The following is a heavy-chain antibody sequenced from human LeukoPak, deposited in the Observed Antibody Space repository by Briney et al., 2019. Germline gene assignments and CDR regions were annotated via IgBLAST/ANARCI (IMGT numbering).Heavy chain of an antibody. V-gene: IGHV1-8*01. CDR3: ARIRPVTTGLKGYYFDY. D-gene: IGHD1-1*01. Sequence: ASVKVSCKTSGYTFSSYEINWVRQAAGRGLEWVGWMNPKTGKTAYARNLQGRVTITRATSISTSYMDLSALRSEDTAVYYCARIRPVTTGLKGYYFDYWGQGTLVTVSS. CDR1: GYTFSSYE. J-gene: IGHJ4*02. CDR2: MNPKTGKT.